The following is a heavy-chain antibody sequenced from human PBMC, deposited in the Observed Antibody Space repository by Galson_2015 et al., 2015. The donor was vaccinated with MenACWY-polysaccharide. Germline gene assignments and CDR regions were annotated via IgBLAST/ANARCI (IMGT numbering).Heavy chain of an antibody. CDR3: ARAIAVAGQRRDFDL. CDR2: INYSGST. J-gene: IGHJ5*02. CDR1: GGSISSYY. Sequence: ETLSLTCTVSGGSISSYYWNWIRQPPGKGLEWVGYINYSGSTNHNPSLKSRVTMSVDTSKNQFSLNLTSVTDADTAVYYCARAIAVAGQRRDFDLWGQGTLVTVSS. V-gene: IGHV4-59*01. D-gene: IGHD6-19*01.